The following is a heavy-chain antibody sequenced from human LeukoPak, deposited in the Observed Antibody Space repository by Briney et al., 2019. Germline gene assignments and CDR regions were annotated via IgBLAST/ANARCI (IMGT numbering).Heavy chain of an antibody. CDR1: GFTFSSHA. Sequence: GASLRLSCAGSGFTFSSHAMTWVRQAPGGGLDWVSGIVGSGSRSYYADSVKGRFTISRDNSDNMLYLQMDSLRAEDTAVYYCASQHSSSDYYYGMDVWGQGTTVTVSS. CDR3: ASQHSSSDYYYGMDV. J-gene: IGHJ6*02. V-gene: IGHV3-23*01. CDR2: IVGSGSRS. D-gene: IGHD6-13*01.